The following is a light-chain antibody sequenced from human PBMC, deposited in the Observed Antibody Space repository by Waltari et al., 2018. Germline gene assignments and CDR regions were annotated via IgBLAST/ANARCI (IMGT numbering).Light chain of an antibody. V-gene: IGKV1-39*01. Sequence: DIQMTQSPSSLSASVGDRLTITCRASQSISSYLNWDQQKPGKAPKLLIYAASSLQSGGPSRFSGSGSGTDFTLTISSLQPEDFATYYCQQSYSTLYTFGQGTKLEIK. J-gene: IGKJ2*01. CDR1: QSISSY. CDR3: QQSYSTLYT. CDR2: AAS.